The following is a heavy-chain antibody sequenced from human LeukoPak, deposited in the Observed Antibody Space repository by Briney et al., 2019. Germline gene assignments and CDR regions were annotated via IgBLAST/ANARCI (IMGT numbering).Heavy chain of an antibody. Sequence: SETLSLTCTVSGYSISSGYYWGWIRQPPGKGLERIGSIYHSGSTYYNPSLKSRVTISVDTSKNQFSLKLSSVTAADTAVYYCARESNGGNSGGDYYYYYMDVWGKGTTVTVSS. CDR3: ARESNGGNSGGDYYYYYMDV. CDR2: IYHSGST. D-gene: IGHD4-23*01. V-gene: IGHV4-38-2*02. CDR1: GYSISSGYY. J-gene: IGHJ6*03.